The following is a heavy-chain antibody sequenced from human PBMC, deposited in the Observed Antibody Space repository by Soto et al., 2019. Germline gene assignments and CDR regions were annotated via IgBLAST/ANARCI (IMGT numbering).Heavy chain of an antibody. V-gene: IGHV1-46*01. Sequence: GASVKVSCKASGYTFTSYYMHWVRQAPGQGLEWMGIINPSGGSTSYAQKFQGRVTMTRDTSTSTVYMELSSLRSEDTAVYYCARGLGSGYYYEAAYYYGMDVWGQGTTVTVSS. D-gene: IGHD3-22*01. CDR3: ARGLGSGYYYEAAYYYGMDV. CDR1: GYTFTSYY. J-gene: IGHJ6*02. CDR2: INPSGGST.